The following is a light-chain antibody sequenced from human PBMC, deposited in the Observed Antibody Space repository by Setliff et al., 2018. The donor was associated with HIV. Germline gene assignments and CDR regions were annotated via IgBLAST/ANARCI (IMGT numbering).Light chain of an antibody. CDR2: WAS. J-gene: IGKJ2*02. V-gene: IGKV4-1*01. Sequence: DIVMTQSPDSLAVSLGGRATISCKSSQSVLYNSNNQNYLAWYQQKPGQPPKLLIYWASTRASGVSDRFSGSGSGTDFTLTIKRLQAEDVAVYYCQRFYNNPRTFGQGTKVDIK. CDR3: QRFYNNPRT. CDR1: QSVLYNSNNQNY.